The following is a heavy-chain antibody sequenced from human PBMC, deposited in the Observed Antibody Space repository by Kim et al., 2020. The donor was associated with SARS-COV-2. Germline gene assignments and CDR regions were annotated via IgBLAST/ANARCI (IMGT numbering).Heavy chain of an antibody. V-gene: IGHV1-18*04. CDR1: GYTFTSYG. Sequence: ASVKVSCKASGYTFTSYGISWVRQAPGQGLEWMGWISDYNGYTNYAQKLQGRVTMTTDTSTSTAYMELRSLRSDDTDVYYCARELPARYSGSYHRVGSTWFDPWGQGTLVTVSS. D-gene: IGHD1-26*01. CDR3: ARELPARYSGSYHRVGSTWFDP. J-gene: IGHJ5*02. CDR2: ISDYNGYT.